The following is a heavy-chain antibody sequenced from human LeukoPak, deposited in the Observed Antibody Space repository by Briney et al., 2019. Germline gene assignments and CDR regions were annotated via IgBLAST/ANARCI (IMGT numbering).Heavy chain of an antibody. CDR3: ARFSSDKRRGAFDI. D-gene: IGHD5-12*01. V-gene: IGHV1-18*01. Sequence: GASVKVSCKASGYTFTSYGISWVRQAPGQGLEWMGWISAYNGNTNNAQKLQGRVTMTTDTSTSTAYMELRSLRSDDTAVYYCARFSSDKRRGAFDIWGQGTMVTVSS. CDR2: ISAYNGNT. J-gene: IGHJ3*02. CDR1: GYTFTSYG.